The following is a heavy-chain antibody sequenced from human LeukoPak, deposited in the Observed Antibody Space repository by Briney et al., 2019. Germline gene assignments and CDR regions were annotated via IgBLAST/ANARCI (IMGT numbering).Heavy chain of an antibody. J-gene: IGHJ4*02. D-gene: IGHD6-19*01. Sequence: GGSLRLSCAASGFTFSNAWMSWVRQAPGKGLEWAGRIKSKTDGGTTDYAAPVKGRFTISRDDSKNTLYLQMNSLKTEDTAVYYCKGWFDYWGQGTLITVSS. CDR2: IKSKTDGGTT. V-gene: IGHV3-15*01. CDR1: GFTFSNAW. CDR3: KGWFDY.